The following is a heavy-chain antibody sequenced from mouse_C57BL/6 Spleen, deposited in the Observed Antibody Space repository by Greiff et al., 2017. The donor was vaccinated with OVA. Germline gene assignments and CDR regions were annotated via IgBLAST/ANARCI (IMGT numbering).Heavy chain of an antibody. J-gene: IGHJ3*01. Sequence: QVQLQQSGPELVKPGASVKISCKASGYAFSSSWMNWVKQRPGKGLEWIGRLYPGDGDTTYNGKVKGQATLTAATSSRPAYMQLSSLTSEDSAVYVGAREVTDYYGSPWFDYWGKGTLVTVSA. CDR1: GYAFSSSW. CDR2: LYPGDGDT. D-gene: IGHD1-1*01. V-gene: IGHV1-82*01. CDR3: AREVTDYYGSPWFDY.